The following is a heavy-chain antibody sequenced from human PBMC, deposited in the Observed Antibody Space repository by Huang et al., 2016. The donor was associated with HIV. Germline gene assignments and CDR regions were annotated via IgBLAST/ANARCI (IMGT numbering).Heavy chain of an antibody. Sequence: QVQLVESGGGVVQPGRSLRISCAASGFTFSSYGMHWVRQAPGKGLELVAVISNDGKTKYYADSVKGRFSISRDNSKTTVYLQLNSLRVEDTAVYYCAKGGSAAAVLDFWGQGTLVTVSS. J-gene: IGHJ4*02. CDR2: ISNDGKTK. D-gene: IGHD6-13*01. CDR1: GFTFSSYG. V-gene: IGHV3-30*18. CDR3: AKGGSAAAVLDF.